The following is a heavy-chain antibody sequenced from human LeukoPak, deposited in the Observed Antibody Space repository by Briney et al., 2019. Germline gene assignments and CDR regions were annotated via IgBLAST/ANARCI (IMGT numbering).Heavy chain of an antibody. V-gene: IGHV1-8*01. CDR1: GYTFTNYD. J-gene: IGHJ6*03. Sequence: ASVRVSCEASGYTFTNYDINWVRQAPGQGLEWMGWMNPKSGSTGYAPKFRGRVTMTRDTSISTAYMELSSLKSEDTAVYYCARGPNYDFWGGNYYNYMDVWGKGTPVTVSS. CDR2: MNPKSGST. CDR3: ARGPNYDFWGGNYYNYMDV. D-gene: IGHD3-3*01.